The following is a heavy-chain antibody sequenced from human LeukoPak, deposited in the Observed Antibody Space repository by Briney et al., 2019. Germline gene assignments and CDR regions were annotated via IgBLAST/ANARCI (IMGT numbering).Heavy chain of an antibody. Sequence: VASVKVSCKASGGTFSSYAISWVRQAPGQGLEWMGGIIPIFGTANYAQKFQGRVTITADESTSTAYMELSSLRSEDTAVYYCARWSRGFGELLSYFDYWGQGTLVTVSS. V-gene: IGHV1-69*13. CDR2: IIPIFGTA. J-gene: IGHJ4*02. CDR1: GGTFSSYA. D-gene: IGHD3-10*01. CDR3: ARWSRGFGELLSYFDY.